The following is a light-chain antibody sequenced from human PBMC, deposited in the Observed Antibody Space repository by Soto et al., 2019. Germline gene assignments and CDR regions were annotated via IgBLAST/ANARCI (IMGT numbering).Light chain of an antibody. CDR2: KAS. Sequence: DIQMTQSPSTLSASVGDRVTITCRASQSISSWLAWYQQKPGKAPNLLIYKASSLQSGVPSRFSVSGSGTEFTLTISSLQPDDCGTYYCQQYNDKWTFGQGTKVEIK. CDR3: QQYNDKWT. V-gene: IGKV1-5*03. CDR1: QSISSW. J-gene: IGKJ1*01.